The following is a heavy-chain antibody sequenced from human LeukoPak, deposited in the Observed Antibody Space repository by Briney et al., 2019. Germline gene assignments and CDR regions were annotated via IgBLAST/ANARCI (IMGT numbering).Heavy chain of an antibody. V-gene: IGHV1-69*02. D-gene: IGHD2-21*01. Sequence: SVKASCKASGGTFSSYTISWVRQAPGQGLEWMGRIIPILGIANYAQKFQGRVTITADKSTSTAYMELSSLRSEDTAVYYCARSVVVIAAPDYWGQGTLVTVSS. CDR2: IIPILGIA. J-gene: IGHJ4*02. CDR3: ARSVVVIAAPDY. CDR1: GGTFSSYT.